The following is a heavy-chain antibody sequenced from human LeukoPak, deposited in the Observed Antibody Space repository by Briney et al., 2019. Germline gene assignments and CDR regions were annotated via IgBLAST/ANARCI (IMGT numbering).Heavy chain of an antibody. CDR2: IYYSGST. Sequence: SETLSLTCTVSGGSISSSSYYWGWIRQPPGKGLEWIGSIYYSGSTYYNPSLKSRVTISVDTSKNQFSLKLSSVTAADTAVYYCARVTEQLYSYMDVWGKGTTVTISS. CDR3: ARVTEQLYSYMDV. J-gene: IGHJ6*03. D-gene: IGHD6-13*01. V-gene: IGHV4-39*07. CDR1: GGSISSSSYY.